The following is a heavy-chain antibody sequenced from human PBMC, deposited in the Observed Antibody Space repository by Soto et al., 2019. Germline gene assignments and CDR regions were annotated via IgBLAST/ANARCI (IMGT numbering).Heavy chain of an antibody. CDR3: PVSYGGHYYYYYYGMDV. Sequence: GSLRLACLASGFSFSEYTMSWVRQAPGKGLDWVSTISTSSSNIFYAASVKGRFTVSRDNSKNTLYLQMNSLRAEDTAVYYCPVSYGGHYYYYYYGMDVWGQGTTVTVYS. D-gene: IGHD3-10*01. CDR1: GFSFSEYT. J-gene: IGHJ6*02. V-gene: IGHV3-21*04. CDR2: ISTSSSNI.